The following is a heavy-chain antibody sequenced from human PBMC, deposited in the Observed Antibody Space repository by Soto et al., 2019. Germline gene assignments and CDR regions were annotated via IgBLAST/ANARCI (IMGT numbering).Heavy chain of an antibody. CDR3: ARTKCSGGSCYSWSLDY. D-gene: IGHD2-15*01. CDR1: GGSITTGGYY. V-gene: IGHV4-31*03. CDR2: RYYSEST. Sequence: LSLTCTVSGGSITTGGYYWSWIRQLPGKGLEWIGHRYYSESTYYNPSLKSRVSISLDTAKNQFSLKLSFVTAADTAMYYCARTKCSGGSCYSWSLDYWGQGTPVTVSS. J-gene: IGHJ4*02.